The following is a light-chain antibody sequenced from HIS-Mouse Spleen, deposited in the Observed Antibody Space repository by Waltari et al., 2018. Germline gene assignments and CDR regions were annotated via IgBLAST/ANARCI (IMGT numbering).Light chain of an antibody. Sequence: QSALTQPASVSGSPGQSITISCTGTSSDGGGYHYVSWYHQHPGKAPKLMIYDVSTRPSGVSNRFSGSKSGNTASLTISGLQAEDEADYYCSSYTSSSTEVFGGGTKLTVL. J-gene: IGLJ2*01. CDR2: DVS. V-gene: IGLV2-14*03. CDR3: SSYTSSSTEV. CDR1: SSDGGGYHY.